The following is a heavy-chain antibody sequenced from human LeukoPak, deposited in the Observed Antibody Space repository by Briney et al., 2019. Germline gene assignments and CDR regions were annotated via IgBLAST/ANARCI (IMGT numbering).Heavy chain of an antibody. CDR2: MYLSGTT. CDR1: GDSINSLDL. Sequence: SETLSLTCTVSGDSINSLDLWSWVRQPPGKGLGWFGEMYLSGTTHSNPSVKSRVTISIDKSKNQFFLNLSSVTAADTAVYYCAGLVGRYSSGLYYYYFDYWGQGTLVTVSS. J-gene: IGHJ4*02. V-gene: IGHV4-4*02. D-gene: IGHD3-22*01. CDR3: AGLVGRYSSGLYYYYFDY.